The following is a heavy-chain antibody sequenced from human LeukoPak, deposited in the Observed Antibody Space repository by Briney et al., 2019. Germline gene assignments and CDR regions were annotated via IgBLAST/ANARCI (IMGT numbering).Heavy chain of an antibody. Sequence: SETLSLTCAVHGGSFSGYYWSWIRQPPGKGVEWIGEINHSGSTNYNPSLKSRVTISVDTSKNQFSLKLSSVTAADTAVYYCARGRGIAVAGNDYWGQGTLVTVSS. CDR3: ARGRGIAVAGNDY. D-gene: IGHD6-19*01. CDR1: GGSFSGYY. V-gene: IGHV4-34*01. CDR2: INHSGST. J-gene: IGHJ4*02.